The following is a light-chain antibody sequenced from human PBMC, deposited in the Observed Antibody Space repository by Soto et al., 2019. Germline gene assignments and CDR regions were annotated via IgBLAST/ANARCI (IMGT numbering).Light chain of an antibody. CDR3: QHLDSFPLA. Sequence: DIQFTQSPSFLSASVGDRVTITCRASQSISSHVAWYRQKSGKAPMLLIYAASTLQSGVPSRFSGSGSGTEFTLTISSLHPEDFATYYCQHLDSFPLAFGGGTTVEI. J-gene: IGKJ4*01. CDR1: QSISSH. V-gene: IGKV1-9*01. CDR2: AAS.